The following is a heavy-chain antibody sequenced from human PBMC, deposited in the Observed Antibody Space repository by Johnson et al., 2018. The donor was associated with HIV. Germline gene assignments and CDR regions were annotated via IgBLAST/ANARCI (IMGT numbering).Heavy chain of an antibody. V-gene: IGHV3-33*06. Sequence: QVQLVESGGGVVQPGRSLRLSCAASGFTFSSYGMHWVRQAPGKGLEWVAVIWYDGRNKYYADSVKGRFTISRDNSKNTLYLQMNSLRAEDTAVYYCAKDLFTEREDDVFDFWGQGTMVTVSS. J-gene: IGHJ3*01. D-gene: IGHD1-26*01. CDR2: IWYDGRNK. CDR1: GFTFSSYG. CDR3: AKDLFTEREDDVFDF.